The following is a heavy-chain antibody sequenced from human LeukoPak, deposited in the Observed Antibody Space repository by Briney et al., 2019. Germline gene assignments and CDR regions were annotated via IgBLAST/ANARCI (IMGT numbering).Heavy chain of an antibody. J-gene: IGHJ6*03. CDR2: IYYSGST. CDR3: ARAPPPTYSSSSYHYYYYTDV. V-gene: IGHV4-31*03. Sequence: SETLSLTCTVSGGSISSGGYYWSWIRQHPGKGLEWIGYIYYSGSTYYNPSLKSRVTISVDTSKNQFSLKLSSVTAADTAVYYCARAPPPTYSSSSYHYYYYTDVWGKGTTVTVSS. CDR1: GGSISSGGYY. D-gene: IGHD6-6*01.